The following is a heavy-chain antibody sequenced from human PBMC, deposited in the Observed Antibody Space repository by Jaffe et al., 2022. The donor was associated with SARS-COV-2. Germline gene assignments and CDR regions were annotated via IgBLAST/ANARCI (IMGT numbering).Heavy chain of an antibody. V-gene: IGHV3-30*03. Sequence: QVQLVESGGGVVQPGGSLRLSCEASGFSSNGYVIQWVRQAPGKGLEWVAVISPDERTKVYADSVRGRFTISRDKSENTVFLQMNGLRDEDTALYYCAREFGSSGRAGYMDVWGKGTSVTASS. J-gene: IGHJ6*03. CDR1: GFSSNGYV. CDR2: ISPDERTK. D-gene: IGHD6-25*01. CDR3: AREFGSSGRAGYMDV.